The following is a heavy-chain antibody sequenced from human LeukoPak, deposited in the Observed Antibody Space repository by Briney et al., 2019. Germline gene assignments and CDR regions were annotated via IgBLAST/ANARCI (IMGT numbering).Heavy chain of an antibody. J-gene: IGHJ4*02. CDR3: ATARWDSSGYRYYFDS. V-gene: IGHV1-8*01. CDR1: GYTFTSYD. Sequence: ASVRVSCKASGYTFTSYDINWVRQAPGQGLEWMGWMNPNSGKTGYAQKFQGRVTMTRNTSISTAYMELSSLRAEDTAVYYCATARWDSSGYRYYFDSWGQGTLVTVSS. D-gene: IGHD3-22*01. CDR2: MNPNSGKT.